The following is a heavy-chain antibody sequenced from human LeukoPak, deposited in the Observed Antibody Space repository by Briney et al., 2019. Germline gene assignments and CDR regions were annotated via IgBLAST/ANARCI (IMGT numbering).Heavy chain of an antibody. CDR1: GGSISSGSYY. D-gene: IGHD2-2*01. Sequence: SETLSLTCTVSGGSISSGSYYWSWIRQPAGKGLEWIGRIYTSGSTNYNPSLKSRVTISVDTSKNQFSLKLSSVTAADTAVYYCARGHCSSTSCIDAFDIWGQGTTVTVSS. CDR2: IYTSGST. CDR3: ARGHCSSTSCIDAFDI. V-gene: IGHV4-61*02. J-gene: IGHJ3*02.